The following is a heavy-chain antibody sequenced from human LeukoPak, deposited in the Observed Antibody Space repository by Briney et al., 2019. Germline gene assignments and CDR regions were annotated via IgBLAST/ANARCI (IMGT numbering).Heavy chain of an antibody. J-gene: IGHJ4*02. CDR3: ARLPLTDYYGSGSYSR. V-gene: IGHV4-39*01. Sequence: SETLSLTCTVSGGSISSSSYYWGWIRQPPVKGLEWIGSIYYSGSTYYNPSLKSRVTISVDTSKNQFSLKLSSVTAADTAVYYCARLPLTDYYGSGSYSRWGQGTLVTVSS. CDR1: GGSISSSSYY. D-gene: IGHD3-10*01. CDR2: IYYSGST.